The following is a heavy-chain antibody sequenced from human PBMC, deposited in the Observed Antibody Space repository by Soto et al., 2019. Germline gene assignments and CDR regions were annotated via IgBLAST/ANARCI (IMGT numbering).Heavy chain of an antibody. CDR3: ARLTSMIVEVIGP. V-gene: IGHV4-39*01. Sequence: SETLSLTCTVSGVSISSSSYYWGWIRQPPGKGLEWIGSIYYSGSTYYNPSLKSRVTISVDTSKNQFSRKLSSVTAADTAVYYCARLTSMIVEVIGPWGQGTLVTVSS. D-gene: IGHD3-22*01. CDR1: GVSISSSSYY. J-gene: IGHJ5*02. CDR2: IYYSGST.